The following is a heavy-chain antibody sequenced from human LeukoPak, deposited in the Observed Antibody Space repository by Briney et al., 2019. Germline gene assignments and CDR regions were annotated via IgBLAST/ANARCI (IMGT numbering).Heavy chain of an antibody. D-gene: IGHD3-10*01. CDR2: IDPSGTT. Sequence: SETLSLTCAIYGGSFSGNYWSWIRQPPGKRLEWIGEIDPSGTTNYNPSLKSRVTISGDTSKNQFSLNLTSVTAADTAVYYCAGDTDDYSYMDVWGKGTTVTVSS. CDR1: GGSFSGNY. CDR3: AGDTDDYSYMDV. V-gene: IGHV4-34*01. J-gene: IGHJ6*03.